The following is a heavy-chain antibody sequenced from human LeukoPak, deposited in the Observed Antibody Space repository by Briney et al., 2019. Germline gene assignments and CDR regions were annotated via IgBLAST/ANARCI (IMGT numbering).Heavy chain of an antibody. Sequence: SETLSLTCAVYGGSFSNYYWNWIRQPPGKGLEWLGEINDNGRANYNPSLMSRVTVSLDTSKNQFSLRLTSVTATDTAVYSCARRWNYGRNYYIDVWGKGATVSVSS. CDR3: ARRWNYGRNYYIDV. CDR2: INDNGRA. CDR1: GGSFSNYY. J-gene: IGHJ6*03. V-gene: IGHV4-34*01. D-gene: IGHD1-7*01.